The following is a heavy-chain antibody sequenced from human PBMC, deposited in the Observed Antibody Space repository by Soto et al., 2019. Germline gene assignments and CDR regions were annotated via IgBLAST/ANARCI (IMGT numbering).Heavy chain of an antibody. D-gene: IGHD6-13*01. CDR1: GYTFTSYY. CDR3: ARTSRQLVYFDY. CDR2: INPSGGST. Sequence: QVQLVQSGAEVKKPGASVKVSCKASGYTFTSYYMHWVRQAPGQGLEWMGIINPSGGSTSYAQKFQGRVTMTRDTSMSTVYVELSSLRSEDTAVYYCARTSRQLVYFDYWGQGTLVTVSS. V-gene: IGHV1-46*01. J-gene: IGHJ4*02.